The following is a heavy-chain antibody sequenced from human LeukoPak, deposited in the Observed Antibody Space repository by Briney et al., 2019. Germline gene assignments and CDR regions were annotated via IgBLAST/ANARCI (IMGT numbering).Heavy chain of an antibody. CDR3: SVAVAAAPNWFDP. J-gene: IGHJ5*02. V-gene: IGHV1-46*01. Sequence: GASVKVSCKASGYTFTSYYMHWVRQAPGQGLEWMGIINPSGGSTSYAQKFQGRVTMTRDTSTSTVYMELSSLRSEDTAVYYCSVAVAAAPNWFDPWGQGTLVTVSS. CDR2: INPSGGST. CDR1: GYTFTSYY. D-gene: IGHD6-19*01.